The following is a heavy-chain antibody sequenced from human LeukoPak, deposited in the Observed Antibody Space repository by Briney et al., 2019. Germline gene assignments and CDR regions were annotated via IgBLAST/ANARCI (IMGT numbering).Heavy chain of an antibody. Sequence: ASVKVSCKASGYIFSDYYMHWVRQAPGQGLEWLGWINTNTGNPTYAQGFTGRSVFSLDTSVSTAYLQISSLKAEDTAVYYCAREQLGFDYWGQGTLVTVSS. J-gene: IGHJ4*02. D-gene: IGHD6-13*01. V-gene: IGHV7-4-1*02. CDR3: AREQLGFDY. CDR2: INTNTGNP. CDR1: GYIFSDYY.